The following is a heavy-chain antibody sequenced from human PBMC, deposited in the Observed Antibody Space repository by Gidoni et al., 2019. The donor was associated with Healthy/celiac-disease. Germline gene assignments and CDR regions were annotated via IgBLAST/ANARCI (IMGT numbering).Heavy chain of an antibody. V-gene: IGHV3-48*02. CDR3: ARDLSSSWSSGYYYYGMDV. CDR2: ISSSSSTI. D-gene: IGHD6-13*01. CDR1: GFTFSSYS. Sequence: EVQLVESGGGLVQPGGSLRLSCAASGFTFSSYSMNWVRQAPGKGLEWVSYISSSSSTIYYADSVKGRFTISRDNAKNSLYLQINSLRDEDTAVYYCARDLSSSWSSGYYYYGMDVWGQGTTVTVSS. J-gene: IGHJ6*02.